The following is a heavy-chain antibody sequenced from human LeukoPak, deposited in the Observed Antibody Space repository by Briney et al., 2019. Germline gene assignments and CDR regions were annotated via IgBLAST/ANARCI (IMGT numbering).Heavy chain of an antibody. J-gene: IGHJ6*03. Sequence: PSQTLSLTCSVSGDSISSGSFYWSWIRQPAGRGLEWIGRIYPSGSTNYNPSLKSRVTISLDTSKNQFSLKLSSVTAADTAVYYCARASGWYERGPDYYYYYMDVWGKGTTVTVSS. V-gene: IGHV4-61*02. D-gene: IGHD6-19*01. CDR1: GDSISSGSFY. CDR2: IYPSGST. CDR3: ARASGWYERGPDYYYYYMDV.